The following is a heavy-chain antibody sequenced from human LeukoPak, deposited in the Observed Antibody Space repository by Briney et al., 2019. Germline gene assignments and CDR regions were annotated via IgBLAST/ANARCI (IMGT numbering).Heavy chain of an antibody. CDR2: ISGSGGST. CDR1: GFTFSSYA. J-gene: IGHJ4*02. D-gene: IGHD3-10*01. Sequence: PGGSLRLSCAASGFTFSSYAMSWVRQAPGKGLEWVSAISGSGGSTYYADSVKDRFTISRDNSKNTLYLQMNSLRAEDTAVYYCAKIGTYSSGPFDYWGQGTLVTVSS. V-gene: IGHV3-23*01. CDR3: AKIGTYSSGPFDY.